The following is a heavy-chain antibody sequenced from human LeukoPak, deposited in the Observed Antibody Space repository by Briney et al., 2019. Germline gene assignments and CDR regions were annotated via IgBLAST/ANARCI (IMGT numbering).Heavy chain of an antibody. V-gene: IGHV5-10-1*01. CDR2: IDPSDSYT. Sequence: GESLKISCKGSGYSFTSYWISWVRQMPGKGLEWMGRIDPSDSYTNYSPSFQGHVTISADKSISTAYLQWSSLKASDTAMYYCAGRYSSGWYPLDYWGQGTLVTVSS. CDR1: GYSFTSYW. CDR3: AGRYSSGWYPLDY. J-gene: IGHJ4*02. D-gene: IGHD6-19*01.